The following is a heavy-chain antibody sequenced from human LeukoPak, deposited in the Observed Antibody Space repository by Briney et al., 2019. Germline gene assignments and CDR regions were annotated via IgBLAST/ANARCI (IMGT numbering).Heavy chain of an antibody. Sequence: GGSLRLSCAASGFTFSDYYMSWIRQSPGNGLEWVSYISTSGSTIYYADSVKGRFTVSRDNAKNSLFLQMNNLRAEDTAVYYCARVVSENSGYQGYWGQGTLVTVSS. CDR3: ARVVSENSGYQGY. CDR1: GFTFSDYY. D-gene: IGHD3-22*01. J-gene: IGHJ4*02. CDR2: ISTSGSTI. V-gene: IGHV3-11*04.